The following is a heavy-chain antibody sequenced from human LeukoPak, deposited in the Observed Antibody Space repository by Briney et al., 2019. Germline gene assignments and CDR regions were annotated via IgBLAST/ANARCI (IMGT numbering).Heavy chain of an antibody. D-gene: IGHD6-19*01. J-gene: IGHJ4*02. Sequence: PGGSLRLSCAASGFTFSSYTMSWVRQAPGKGLEWVANIKQDGSEKYYVDSVKGRFTISRDNAKNSLYLQMNSLRAEDTAVYYCARVEGGWYGYSLVDYWGQGTLVTVSS. CDR3: ARVEGGWYGYSLVDY. V-gene: IGHV3-7*01. CDR2: IKQDGSEK. CDR1: GFTFSSYT.